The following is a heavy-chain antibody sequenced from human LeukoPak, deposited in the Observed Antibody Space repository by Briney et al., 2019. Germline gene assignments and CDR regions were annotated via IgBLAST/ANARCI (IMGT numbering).Heavy chain of an antibody. D-gene: IGHD3-10*02. Sequence: GGSLRLSCAASGFTFSSYGMSWVRQAPGKGLEWVSYISSSGSTIYYADSVKGRFTISSDNAKNSLYLQMNSLRAEDTAVYYCAELGITMIGGVWGKGTTVTISS. V-gene: IGHV3-48*04. CDR1: GFTFSSYG. J-gene: IGHJ6*04. CDR2: ISSSGSTI. CDR3: AELGITMIGGV.